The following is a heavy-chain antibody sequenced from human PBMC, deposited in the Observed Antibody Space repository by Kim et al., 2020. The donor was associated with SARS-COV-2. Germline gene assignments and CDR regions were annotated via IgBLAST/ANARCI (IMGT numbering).Heavy chain of an antibody. Sequence: SETLSLTCAVSGGSISSGGYSWSWIRQPPGKGLEWIGYIYHGGSTYYNPSLKSRVTISVDRSKNQFSLKLSSVTAADTAVYYCARERRIDPDYYGMDVWG. J-gene: IGHJ6*01. CDR2: IYHGGST. CDR1: GGSISSGGYS. D-gene: IGHD2-15*01. V-gene: IGHV4-30-2*01. CDR3: ARERRIDPDYYGMDV.